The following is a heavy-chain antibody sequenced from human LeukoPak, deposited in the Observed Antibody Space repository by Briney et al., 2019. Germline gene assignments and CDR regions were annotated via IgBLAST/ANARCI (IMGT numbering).Heavy chain of an antibody. CDR2: ISSSSSSL. CDR1: GFTFSTHG. V-gene: IGHV3-21*01. CDR3: ARDRIDFRGYYGMDV. Sequence: GGSLRLSCAASGFTFSTHGMNWVRQAPGKGLDWVSSISSSSSSLSYADSMKGRFTISRDNAKNSLYLQMNTLRAEDTAVYFCARDRIDFRGYYGMDVWGQGTTVTVSS. D-gene: IGHD3-3*01. J-gene: IGHJ6*02.